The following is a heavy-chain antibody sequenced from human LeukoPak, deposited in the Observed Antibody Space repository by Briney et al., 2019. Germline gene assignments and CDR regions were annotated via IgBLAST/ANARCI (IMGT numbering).Heavy chain of an antibody. CDR2: ISSSGSTI. V-gene: IGHV3-11*01. CDR3: AREGVTVTTLEYYYYGMDV. Sequence: GGSLRLSCAASGFTFSDYYMSWIRQAPGKGLEWVSYISSSGSTIYYADSVKGRFTISRDNAKDSLYLQMNSLRAEDTAVYYCAREGVTVTTLEYYYYGMDVWGQGTTVTVSS. J-gene: IGHJ6*02. CDR1: GFTFSDYY. D-gene: IGHD4-11*01.